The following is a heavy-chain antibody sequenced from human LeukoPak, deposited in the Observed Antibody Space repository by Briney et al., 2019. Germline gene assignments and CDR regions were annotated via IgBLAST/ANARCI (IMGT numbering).Heavy chain of an antibody. CDR1: GFTFSSYG. Sequence: GGSLRLSCAASGFTFSSYGMHWVRQAPGKGLEWVAFIRYDGSNKYYADSVKARFTLSRDNSKNTMYLQMNTLRAEDTAVYYCATGYSSGWYGRLDYWGQGTLVTVFS. CDR2: IRYDGSNK. J-gene: IGHJ4*02. D-gene: IGHD6-19*01. V-gene: IGHV3-30*02. CDR3: ATGYSSGWYGRLDY.